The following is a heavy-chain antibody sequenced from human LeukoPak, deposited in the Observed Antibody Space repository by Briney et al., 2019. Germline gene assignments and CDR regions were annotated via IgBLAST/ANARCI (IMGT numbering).Heavy chain of an antibody. D-gene: IGHD3-9*01. CDR2: IKQDGSEK. CDR1: GFTFSSYW. V-gene: IGHV3-7*01. CDR3: ARDIRIYDILTGYYLWYFDL. J-gene: IGHJ2*01. Sequence: GGSLRLSCAASGFTFSSYWMSWVRQAPGKGLEWVANIKQDGSEKYYVDSVKGRFTISRDNAKSSLYLQMNNLRAEDTAVYYCARDIRIYDILTGYYLWYFDLWGRGTLVTVSS.